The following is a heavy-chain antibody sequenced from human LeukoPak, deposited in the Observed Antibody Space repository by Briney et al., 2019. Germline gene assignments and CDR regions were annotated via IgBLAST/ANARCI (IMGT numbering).Heavy chain of an antibody. CDR3: ARDTIFSGYDYDGYFDL. CDR1: GGSISNFY. V-gene: IGHV4-4*07. Sequence: SETLSLTCTVSGGSISNFYWSWIRQPAGKTLEWIGRIYTSGSTNYNPSLKSRVTMSVDTSKNQFSLKLSSVTAADTAVYYCARDTIFSGYDYDGYFDLWGRGTLVTVSS. D-gene: IGHD5-12*01. CDR2: IYTSGST. J-gene: IGHJ2*01.